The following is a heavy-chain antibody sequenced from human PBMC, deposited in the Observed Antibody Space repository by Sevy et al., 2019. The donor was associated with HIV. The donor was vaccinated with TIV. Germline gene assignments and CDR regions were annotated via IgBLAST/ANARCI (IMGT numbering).Heavy chain of an antibody. CDR3: AKAPNGYYGSGREGYYFDY. CDR1: GFTFSSYA. D-gene: IGHD3-10*01. CDR2: ISGSGGST. V-gene: IGHV3-23*01. J-gene: IGHJ4*02. Sequence: GGSLSLTCAASGFTFSSYAMSWVRQAPGKGLEWVSAISGSGGSTYYADSVKGRFTISRDNSKNTLYLQMNSLRAEDTAVYYCAKAPNGYYGSGREGYYFDYWDQGTLVTVSS.